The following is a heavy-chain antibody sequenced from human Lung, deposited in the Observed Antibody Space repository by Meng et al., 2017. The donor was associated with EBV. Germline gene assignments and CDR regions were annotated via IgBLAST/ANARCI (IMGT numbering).Heavy chain of an antibody. CDR1: GVTFNHHN. J-gene: IGHJ4*02. V-gene: IGHV3-21*02. CDR2: ITGVSSYI. CDR3: ARGLTAVAAFDY. D-gene: IGHD6-19*01. Sequence: EVQLVESGGGLVKAGGSLRLCCAASGVTFNHHNMHWVRQAPGKGLEWVSSITGVSSYIYYAESVKGRFTISRDNAKNSLFLQMTSLRADDTGVYYCARGLTAVAAFDYWGQGTLVTVSA.